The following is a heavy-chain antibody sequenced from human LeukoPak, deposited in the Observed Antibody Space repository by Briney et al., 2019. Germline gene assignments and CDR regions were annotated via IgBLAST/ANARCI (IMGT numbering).Heavy chain of an antibody. CDR1: GGAISSDNFY. Sequence: PSETLSLTCTVSGGAISSDNFYWGWIRQPPGKGLEWIASINYSGTTYYNPSLNSRATISVDTSKTHFSLRLSSITAADTAVYYCARLSYFWGQGTLVTVSS. CDR3: ARLSYF. V-gene: IGHV4-39*01. J-gene: IGHJ4*02. CDR2: INYSGTT.